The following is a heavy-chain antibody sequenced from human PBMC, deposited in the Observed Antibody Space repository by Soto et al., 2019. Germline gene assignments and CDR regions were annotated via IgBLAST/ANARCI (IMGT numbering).Heavy chain of an antibody. V-gene: IGHV5-51*01. CDR3: ARLPYDLWSGYPHYYYGMDV. J-gene: IGHJ6*02. CDR2: IYPGDSDT. CDR1: GSSFTSYW. Sequence: PGESLKISCKGSGSSFTSYWIGWVRQMPGKGLEWMGIIYPGDSDTRYSPSFQGQVPISADKSISTAYLQWSSRKASDTAMYYCARLPYDLWSGYPHYYYGMDVWGQGTTVTVSS. D-gene: IGHD3-3*01.